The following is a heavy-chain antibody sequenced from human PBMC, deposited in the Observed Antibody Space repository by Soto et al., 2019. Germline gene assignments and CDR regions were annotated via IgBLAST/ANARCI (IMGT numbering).Heavy chain of an antibody. CDR2: INHSGST. V-gene: IGHV4-34*01. Sequence: QVQLQQWGAGLLKPSETLSLTCAVYGGSFSGYYWSWIRQPPGKGLEWIGEINHSGSTNYNPSLKSRLTISLDTSKNQFSLKLSSVTAAATAVYYCARGQWLVQDYYGMDVWGQGTTVTVSS. CDR3: ARGQWLVQDYYGMDV. J-gene: IGHJ6*02. CDR1: GGSFSGYY. D-gene: IGHD6-19*01.